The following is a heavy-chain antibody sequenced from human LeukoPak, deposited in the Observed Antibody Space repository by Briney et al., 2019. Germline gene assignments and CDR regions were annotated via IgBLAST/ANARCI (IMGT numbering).Heavy chain of an antibody. Sequence: SETLSLTCAVYGGSFSGYYWSWIRQPPGKGLEWIGEINHSGSTNYNPSLKSRVTISVDTSKNQFSLKLSSVTAADTAVYYCARGRGQCSNYPFDYWGQGTLVTVSS. CDR2: INHSGST. V-gene: IGHV4-34*01. CDR3: ARGRGQCSNYPFDY. J-gene: IGHJ4*02. CDR1: GGSFSGYY. D-gene: IGHD4-11*01.